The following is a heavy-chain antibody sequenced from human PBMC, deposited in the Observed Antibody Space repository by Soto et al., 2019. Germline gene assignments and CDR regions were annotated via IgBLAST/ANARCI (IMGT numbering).Heavy chain of an antibody. V-gene: IGHV4-39*02. CDR3: ARGIGGTSDY. Sequence: SETLSLTCAVSGGSISSGGYYWGWIRRPPGKGLEWIGEIYYSGNTNYTPSLKSRVTISVDTSKKHFSLKLSSVTAADTAVYYCARGIGGTSDYWGQGTLVTVSS. J-gene: IGHJ4*02. CDR1: GGSISSGGYY. CDR2: IYYSGNT. D-gene: IGHD2-15*01.